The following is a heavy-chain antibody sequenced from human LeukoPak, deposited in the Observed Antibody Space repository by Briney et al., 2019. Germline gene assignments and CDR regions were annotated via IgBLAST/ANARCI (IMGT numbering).Heavy chain of an antibody. CDR1: GGSISISSYY. J-gene: IGHJ4*02. CDR2: IYYSGNT. Sequence: KPSETVSLTCTVSGGSISISSYYWGWIRQPPGKGLEWIGSIYYSGNTYYNPSLKSRVSISVDTSKNQFSLTLRSVTAADTAVFCCARHPRGVVADTYWGQGTLVTVSS. D-gene: IGHD6-19*01. CDR3: ARHPRGVVADTY. V-gene: IGHV4-39*01.